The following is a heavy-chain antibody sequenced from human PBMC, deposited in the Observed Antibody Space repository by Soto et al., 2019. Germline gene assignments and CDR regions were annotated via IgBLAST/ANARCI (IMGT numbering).Heavy chain of an antibody. CDR3: AKDAVPYNGEWHWFDT. CDR2: IGGGGTDT. D-gene: IGHD3-10*01. CDR1: GFTFGDYA. V-gene: IGHV3-23*01. J-gene: IGHJ5*02. Sequence: QLLESGGGLVQPGGSLRVHCVASGFTFGDYAMSWVRQAPGRGLEWVSSIGGGGTDTYYAASVKGRFTISRDNSKSTLYLQMNNLRVEDTAVYYCAKDAVPYNGEWHWFDTWGQGTLVTVSS.